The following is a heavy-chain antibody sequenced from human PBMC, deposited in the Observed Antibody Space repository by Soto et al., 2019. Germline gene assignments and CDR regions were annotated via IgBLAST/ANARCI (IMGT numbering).Heavy chain of an antibody. J-gene: IGHJ5*02. D-gene: IGHD6-13*01. CDR3: VASLAASGLNWLDP. CDR1: GGSISEKY. Sequence: ETLSLTCIVSGGSISEKYWNWVRQPPGKGLEWIGLIFANGHTDYNPSLKSRVTMSVDASKNQFSLRLTSMTAADTAVYYCVASLAASGLNWLDPWGRGTLVTVSS. V-gene: IGHV4-4*07. CDR2: IFANGHT.